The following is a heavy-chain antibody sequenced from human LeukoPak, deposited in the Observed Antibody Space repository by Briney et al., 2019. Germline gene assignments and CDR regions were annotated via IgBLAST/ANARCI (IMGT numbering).Heavy chain of an antibody. CDR1: GGSIDTYY. V-gene: IGHV4-59*12. CDR2: VFHTGST. CDR3: ARELSQPDAFDI. Sequence: SETLSLTCTVSGGSIDTYYWNWLRQPPGKGLEWIGYVFHTGSTNYNPSLKSRVTISVDTSKNQFSLMPTSVTAADTAVCYCARELSQPDAFDIWGQGTMVTVSS. J-gene: IGHJ3*02. D-gene: IGHD1-14*01.